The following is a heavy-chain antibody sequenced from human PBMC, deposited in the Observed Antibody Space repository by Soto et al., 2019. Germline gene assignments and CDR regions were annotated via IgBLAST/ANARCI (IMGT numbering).Heavy chain of an antibody. CDR3: ARAEWYYDILTGHYYFDY. J-gene: IGHJ4*02. V-gene: IGHV1-46*03. D-gene: IGHD3-9*01. CDR2: INPSGGST. Sequence: GASVKVSCKASGYTFTSYYMHWVRQAPGQGLEWMGIINPSGGSTSYAQKFRGRVTMTRDTSTSTVYMELSSLRSEDTAVYYCARAEWYYDILTGHYYFDYWGQGTLVTVSS. CDR1: GYTFTSYY.